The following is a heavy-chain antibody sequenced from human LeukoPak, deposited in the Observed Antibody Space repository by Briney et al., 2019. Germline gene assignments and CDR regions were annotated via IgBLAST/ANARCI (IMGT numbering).Heavy chain of an antibody. CDR1: GYTFTGYY. Sequence: ASVEVSCKASGYTFTGYYMHWVRQAPGQGLEWVGWINPNSGGTNYAQKFQGRVTMTRDTSISTAYMELSRLRSDDTAVYYCAREYSSSFADYFDYWGQGTLVTVSS. J-gene: IGHJ4*02. CDR3: AREYSSSFADYFDY. D-gene: IGHD6-13*01. V-gene: IGHV1-2*02. CDR2: INPNSGGT.